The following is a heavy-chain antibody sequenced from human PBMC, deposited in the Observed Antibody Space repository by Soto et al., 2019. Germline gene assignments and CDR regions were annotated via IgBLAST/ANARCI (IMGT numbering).Heavy chain of an antibody. CDR3: AEDGLSSWFDP. V-gene: IGHV3-30*18. CDR2: ISYDGSNK. CDR1: GFTFSSYG. J-gene: IGHJ5*02. Sequence: GGSLRLSCAASGFTFSSYGMHWVRQAPGKGLEWVAVISYDGSNKYYADSVKGRFTISRDNSKNTLYLQMNSLRAEDTAVYYCAEDGLSSWFDPWGQGTLVTVSS.